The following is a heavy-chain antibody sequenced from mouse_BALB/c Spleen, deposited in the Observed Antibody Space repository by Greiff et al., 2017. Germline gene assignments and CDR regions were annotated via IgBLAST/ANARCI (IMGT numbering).Heavy chain of an antibody. CDR2: IRSKSNNYAT. CDR1: GFTFNTYA. Sequence: EVQLVESGGGLVQPKGSLKLSCAASGFTFNTYAMNWVRQAPGKGLEWVARIRSKSNNYATYYADSVKDRFTISRDDSQSMLYLQMNNLKTEDTAMYYCVRQEGYYPAWFAYWGQGTLVTVSA. J-gene: IGHJ3*01. D-gene: IGHD2-3*01. V-gene: IGHV10-1*02. CDR3: VRQEGYYPAWFAY.